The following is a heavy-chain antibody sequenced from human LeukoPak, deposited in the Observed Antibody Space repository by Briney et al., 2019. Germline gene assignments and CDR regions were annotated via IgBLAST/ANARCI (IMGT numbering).Heavy chain of an antibody. Sequence: SSETLSLTCTVSGVSISSGSHYWGWIRQPPGKGLEWIGTIYYSGSTYYNASLKSRVTISVDTSKNQFYLKLTPVIAADTAVYYCVSNSSSSPWFDPWGQGTLVTVSS. CDR3: VSNSSSSPWFDP. J-gene: IGHJ5*02. CDR1: GVSISSGSHY. D-gene: IGHD6-6*01. CDR2: IYYSGST. V-gene: IGHV4-39*01.